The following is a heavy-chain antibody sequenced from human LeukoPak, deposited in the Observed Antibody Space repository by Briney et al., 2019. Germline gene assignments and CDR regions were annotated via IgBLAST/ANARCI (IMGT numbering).Heavy chain of an antibody. J-gene: IGHJ6*02. D-gene: IGHD6-13*01. V-gene: IGHV4-39*07. CDR3: ARDKAAAAFYYYYYGMDV. CDR1: GGSISSSSYY. Sequence: SETLSLTCTVSGGSISSSSYYWGWIRQPPGKGLEWIGSIYYSGSTYYNPSLKSRVTISVDTSKNQFSLKLSSVTAADTAVYYCARDKAAAAFYYYYYGMDVWGQGTTVTVSS. CDR2: IYYSGST.